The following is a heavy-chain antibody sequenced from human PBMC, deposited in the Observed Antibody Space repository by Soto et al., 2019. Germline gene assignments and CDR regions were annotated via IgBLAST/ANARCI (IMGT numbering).Heavy chain of an antibody. D-gene: IGHD3-10*01. V-gene: IGHV3-30*18. J-gene: IGHJ4*02. CDR2: ISYDGSNK. CDR3: VKEESRGYGSGPH. CDR1: GLTFTSSS. Sequence: GSLRLSCTASGLTFTSSSFHWVRQAPGKGLEWVAVISYDGSNKYYADSVKGRFTISRDNSKNTLYLQMNSLRAEDTAVYYCVKEESRGYGSGPHWGQGTLVTVSS.